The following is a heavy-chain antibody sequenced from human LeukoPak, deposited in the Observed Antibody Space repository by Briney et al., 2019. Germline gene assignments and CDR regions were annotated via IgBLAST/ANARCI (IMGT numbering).Heavy chain of an antibody. Sequence: GASVKVSCKASGGAFSSYAISWVRQAPGQGLEWMGGIIPIFGTANYAQKFQGRVTITADESTSTAYMELSSLRSEETAVYYCARQSGDGKYYYDSSGTTHLACWGQGTLVTVSS. CDR1: GGAFSSYA. J-gene: IGHJ4*02. D-gene: IGHD3-22*01. CDR2: IIPIFGTA. CDR3: ARQSGDGKYYYDSSGTTHLAC. V-gene: IGHV1-69*13.